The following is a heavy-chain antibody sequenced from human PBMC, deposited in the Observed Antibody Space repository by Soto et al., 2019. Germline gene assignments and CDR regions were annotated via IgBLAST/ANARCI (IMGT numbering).Heavy chain of an antibody. Sequence: QGQLVQTGAEMKKPGASVKVSCEASGYTFTGYFMHWVRQAPGQGLEWMGWINPDSGDTNYAQKFQGSVTMTRDTSISTVYMELNLLRSDETADYYCAREKGFCSGDDCYAGGSDGLDVWGQGTTVTVSS. J-gene: IGHJ6*02. CDR2: INPDSGDT. D-gene: IGHD2-21*01. V-gene: IGHV1-2*02. CDR1: GYTFTGYF. CDR3: AREKGFCSGDDCYAGGSDGLDV.